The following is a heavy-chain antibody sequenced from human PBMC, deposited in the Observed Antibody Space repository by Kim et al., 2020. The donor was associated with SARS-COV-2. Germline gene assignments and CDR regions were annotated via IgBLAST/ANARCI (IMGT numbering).Heavy chain of an antibody. Sequence: SETLSLTCTVSGGSISSYYWSWIRQPPGKGLEWIGYIYYSGSTNYNPSLKSRVTISVDTSKNQFSLKLSSVTAADTAVYYCARDQGPLSVRGVRDYYYYGMDVWGQGTTVTVSS. D-gene: IGHD3-10*01. J-gene: IGHJ6*02. CDR2: IYYSGST. V-gene: IGHV4-59*01. CDR3: ARDQGPLSVRGVRDYYYYGMDV. CDR1: GGSISSYY.